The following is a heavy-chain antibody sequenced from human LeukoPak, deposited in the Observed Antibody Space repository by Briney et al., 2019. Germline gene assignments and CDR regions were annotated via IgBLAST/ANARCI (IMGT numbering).Heavy chain of an antibody. CDR2: IKQDGSEK. J-gene: IGHJ5*02. V-gene: IGHV3-7*01. D-gene: IGHD2-21*01. CDR1: GFTFSSYW. Sequence: GGSLRLSCAASGFTFSSYWMSWVRQAPGKGLEWVANIKQDGSEKHYVDSVKGRFTISRDNAKSSLYLQMNSLRAEDTAVYYCASMGFSILWGAWFDPWGQGTLVTVSS. CDR3: ASMGFSILWGAWFDP.